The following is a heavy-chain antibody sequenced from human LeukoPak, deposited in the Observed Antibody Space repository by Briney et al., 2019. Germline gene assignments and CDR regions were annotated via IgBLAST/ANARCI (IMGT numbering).Heavy chain of an antibody. D-gene: IGHD1-14*01. Sequence: PSETLSLTCTVSGGSVSSYYWSWMRQPAGKGLEWLGRINTCGNTKYNPSLKSRVTMSLDMSKNQVSLRLSSVTAADTAVYYCARATGSPTHWFDPWGQGTLVTVSS. V-gene: IGHV4-4*07. CDR2: INTCGNT. J-gene: IGHJ5*02. CDR3: ARATGSPTHWFDP. CDR1: GGSVSSYY.